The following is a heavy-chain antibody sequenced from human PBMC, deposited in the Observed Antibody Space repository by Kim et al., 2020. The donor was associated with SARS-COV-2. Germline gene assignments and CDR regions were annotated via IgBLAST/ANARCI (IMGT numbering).Heavy chain of an antibody. CDR1: GFTFSSYS. Sequence: GGSLRLSCAASGFTFSSYSMNWVRQAPGKGLEWVSSISSSSSYIYYADSVKGRFTISRDNAKNSLYLQMNSLRAEDTAVYYCARVPAYGDDDDYWGQGTLVTVSS. J-gene: IGHJ4*02. CDR2: ISSSSSYI. V-gene: IGHV3-21*01. CDR3: ARVPAYGDDDDY. D-gene: IGHD4-17*01.